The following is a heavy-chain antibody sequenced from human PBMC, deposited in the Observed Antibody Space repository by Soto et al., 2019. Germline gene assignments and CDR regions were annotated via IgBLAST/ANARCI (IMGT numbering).Heavy chain of an antibody. D-gene: IGHD1-1*01. Sequence: QMQLVQSGPEVKKPGTSVKVSCKASGFTFTSSAVQWVRQARGQRLEWIGWIVVGSGNTNYAQKFQERVTITRDMSTSTAYMELSSLRSEDTAVYYCAADRFQRYDDAFDIWGQGTMVTVSS. CDR2: IVVGSGNT. J-gene: IGHJ3*02. CDR1: GFTFTSSA. V-gene: IGHV1-58*01. CDR3: AADRFQRYDDAFDI.